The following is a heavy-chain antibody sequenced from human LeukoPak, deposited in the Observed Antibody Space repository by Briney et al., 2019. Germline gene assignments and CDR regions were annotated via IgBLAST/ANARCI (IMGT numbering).Heavy chain of an antibody. V-gene: IGHV3-33*08. CDR1: GFTFSSYG. Sequence: PGGSLRLSCAASGFTFSSYGMHWVRQAPGKGLEWGAVIWYDGSNKWYADSVRGRITISRENSQNTLYLQMSSLRVEDTAVYYCAFNYYYYMDVWGKGTTVTVSS. CDR2: IWYDGSNK. CDR3: AFNYYYYMDV. J-gene: IGHJ6*03.